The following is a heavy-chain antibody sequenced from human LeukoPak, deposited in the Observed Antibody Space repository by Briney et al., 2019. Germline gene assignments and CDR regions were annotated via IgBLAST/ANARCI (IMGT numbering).Heavy chain of an antibody. CDR1: GYTFTGYY. Sequence: ASVKVSCKASGYTFTGYYMHWVRQAPGQGLEWMGWINTDTGNPTYAQGFTGRFVFSLDTSVSTAYLQISSLKAEDTAVYYCARDGVTTVTMLDYWGQGTLVTVSS. CDR2: INTDTGNP. CDR3: ARDGVTTVTMLDY. J-gene: IGHJ4*02. D-gene: IGHD4-17*01. V-gene: IGHV7-4-1*02.